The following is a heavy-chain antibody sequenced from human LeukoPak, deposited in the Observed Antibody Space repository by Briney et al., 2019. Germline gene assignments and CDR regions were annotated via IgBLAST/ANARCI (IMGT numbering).Heavy chain of an antibody. CDR3: ARRGASSGGLDY. D-gene: IGHD6-19*01. V-gene: IGHV3-48*01. CDR2: ISSSSTI. Sequence: GGSLRLSCAASGFTFSSYSTNWVRQAPGKGLEWVSYISSSSTIYYADSVKGRFTISRDNAKNSLYLQMNSLRAEDTAVYYCARRGASSGGLDYWGQGTLVTVSS. J-gene: IGHJ4*02. CDR1: GFTFSSYS.